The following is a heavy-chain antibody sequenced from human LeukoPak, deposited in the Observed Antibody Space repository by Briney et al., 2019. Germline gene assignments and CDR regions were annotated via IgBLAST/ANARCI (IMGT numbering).Heavy chain of an antibody. Sequence: ASVKVSCKASGYSFTSHDINWVRQATGQGLEWMGWMKPNNGKTGYAQKLQGRVTMTTDTSTSTAYMELRSLRSDDTAVYYCARLYYDILTGYSNFDYWGQGTLVTVSS. V-gene: IGHV1-8*01. CDR1: GYSFTSHD. J-gene: IGHJ4*02. CDR2: MKPNNGKT. D-gene: IGHD3-9*01. CDR3: ARLYYDILTGYSNFDY.